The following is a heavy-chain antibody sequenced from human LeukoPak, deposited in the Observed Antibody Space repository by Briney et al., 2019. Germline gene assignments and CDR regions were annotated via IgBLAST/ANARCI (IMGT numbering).Heavy chain of an antibody. CDR3: ARRTSGAKDV. J-gene: IGHJ6*04. Sequence: PGGSLRLSRTASGLFFSDSVMSWVRQAPGKGLQWVSAISSSGANTDTADSLQGRFVISRDNSKDTVYLQMNSLRVEDTGIYYCARRTSGAKDVWGKGTTVTVSP. D-gene: IGHD3-16*01. CDR2: ISSSGANT. V-gene: IGHV3-23*01. CDR1: GLFFSDSV.